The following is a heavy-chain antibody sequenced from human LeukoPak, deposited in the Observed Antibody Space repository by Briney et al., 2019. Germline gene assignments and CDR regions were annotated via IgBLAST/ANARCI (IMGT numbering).Heavy chain of an antibody. CDR1: GFTFSSYA. J-gene: IGHJ4*02. V-gene: IGHV3-30-3*01. CDR3: ARDGLSVPLSSVRGVIGY. CDR2: ISYDGSNK. Sequence: GGSLRLSCAASGFTFSSYAMHWVRQAPGKGLEWVAVISYDGSNKYYADSVKGRFTISRDNSKNTLYLQMNSLRAEDTAVYYCARDGLSVPLSSVRGVIGYWGQGTLVTVSS. D-gene: IGHD3-10*01.